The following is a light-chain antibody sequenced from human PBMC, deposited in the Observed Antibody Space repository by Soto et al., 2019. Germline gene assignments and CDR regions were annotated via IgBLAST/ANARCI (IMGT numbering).Light chain of an antibody. V-gene: IGLV1-40*01. CDR3: QSYDSSLSGYV. Sequence: QSVLTQPPSVSGATGQRVTISCTGSSSNIGAGYDVHSYQQLPGTAPKLLIYGNSNRPSGVPDRFSGSKSGTSASLAITGLQAEDEADYYCQSYDSSLSGYVFGTGTKVTVL. CDR1: SSNIGAGYD. CDR2: GNS. J-gene: IGLJ1*01.